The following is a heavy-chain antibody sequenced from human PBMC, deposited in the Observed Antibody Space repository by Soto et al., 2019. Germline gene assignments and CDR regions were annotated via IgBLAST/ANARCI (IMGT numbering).Heavy chain of an antibody. CDR1: GFTFSTYA. Sequence: EVQLLESGGGLVQPGGSLRLSCAASGFTFSTYAMTWVRQAPGKGLEWVSGIDDSGVGTYYADSVKGRLIISRDNSKNMLYLQMGSLRAEDTAVYYCVKGQSSTWSQTGGMDVWGQGTTVTVSS. V-gene: IGHV3-23*01. CDR2: IDDSGVGT. CDR3: VKGQSSTWSQTGGMDV. D-gene: IGHD1-26*01. J-gene: IGHJ6*02.